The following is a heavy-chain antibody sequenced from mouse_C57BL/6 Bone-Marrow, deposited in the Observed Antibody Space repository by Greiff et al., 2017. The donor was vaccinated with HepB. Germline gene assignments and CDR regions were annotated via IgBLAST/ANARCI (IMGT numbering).Heavy chain of an antibody. J-gene: IGHJ4*01. CDR2: ISSGGSYT. D-gene: IGHD1-1*01. CDR3: ARPITTVVEDAMDY. V-gene: IGHV5-6*01. Sequence: EVQRVESGGDLVKPGGSLKLSCAASGFTFSSYGMSWVRQTPDKRLEWVATISSGGSYTYYPDSVKGRFTISRDNAKNTLYLQMSSLKSEDTAMYYGARPITTVVEDAMDYWGQGTSVTVSS. CDR1: GFTFSSYG.